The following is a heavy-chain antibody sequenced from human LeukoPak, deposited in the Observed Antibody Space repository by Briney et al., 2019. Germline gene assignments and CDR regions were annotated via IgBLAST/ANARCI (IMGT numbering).Heavy chain of an antibody. CDR2: ISSSSSYT. V-gene: IGHV3-11*03. CDR1: GFTFSDYY. D-gene: IGHD3-10*01. J-gene: IGHJ3*02. CDR3: ARSRLWLGGGGAFDI. Sequence: GESLRLSCAASGFTFSDYYMSWIRQAPGKGLEWVSYISSSSSYTNYADSVKGRFTISRGNAKNSPYLQMNSLRAEDTAVYYCARSRLWLGGGGAFDIWGQRTMVTVSS.